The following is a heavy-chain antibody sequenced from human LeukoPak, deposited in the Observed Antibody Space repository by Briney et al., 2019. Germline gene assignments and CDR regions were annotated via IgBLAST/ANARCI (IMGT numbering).Heavy chain of an antibody. CDR3: ARTGPNWSGYYMAGWFDP. CDR1: GGSISSYY. D-gene: IGHD3-3*01. Sequence: PSETLSLTCTVSGGSISSYYWSWIRQPPGKGLEWIGEINHSGSTNYNPSLKSRVTISVDTSKNQFSLKLSSVTAADTAVYYCARTGPNWSGYYMAGWFDPWGQGTLVTVSS. V-gene: IGHV4-34*01. J-gene: IGHJ5*02. CDR2: INHSGST.